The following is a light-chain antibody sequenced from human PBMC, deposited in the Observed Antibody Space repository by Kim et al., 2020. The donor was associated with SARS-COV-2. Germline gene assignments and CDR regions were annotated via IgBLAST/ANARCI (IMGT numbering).Light chain of an antibody. V-gene: IGLV3-1*01. J-gene: IGLJ2*01. Sequence: SYELTQPPSVSVSPGQTASITCSGDKLGDKYACWYQQKPGQSPVLVIYQDSKRPSGIPERFSGSNSGNTATLTIRGTQAMDEADYYCQAWESFGGGTK. CDR2: QDS. CDR1: KLGDKY. CDR3: QAWES.